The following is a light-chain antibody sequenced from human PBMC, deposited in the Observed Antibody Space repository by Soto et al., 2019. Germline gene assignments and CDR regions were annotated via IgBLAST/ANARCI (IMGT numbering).Light chain of an antibody. V-gene: IGLV2-14*01. J-gene: IGLJ2*01. Sequence: QSALTQPASVSGSPGQSITISCTGTSSDVGDYNYVSWYQQHPGKAPKLMIYDVSNRPSGVSNRFSGSKSDNTASLTISGLQAEDEADYYCSSYTRSSALYVVFGGGTKVTVL. CDR1: SSDVGDYNY. CDR2: DVS. CDR3: SSYTRSSALYVV.